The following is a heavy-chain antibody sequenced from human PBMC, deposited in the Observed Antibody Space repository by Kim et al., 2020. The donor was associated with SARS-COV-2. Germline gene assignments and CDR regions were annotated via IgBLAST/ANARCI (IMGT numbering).Heavy chain of an antibody. V-gene: IGHV4-34*01. Sequence: PALKSRVTISVDTSKNQFSLKLSSVTAADTAVYYCARGGAVAGYYYGMDVWGQGTTVTVSS. CDR3: ARGGAVAGYYYGMDV. D-gene: IGHD6-19*01. J-gene: IGHJ6*02.